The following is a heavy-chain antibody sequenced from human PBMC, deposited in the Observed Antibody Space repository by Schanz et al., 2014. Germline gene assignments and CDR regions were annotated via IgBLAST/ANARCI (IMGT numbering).Heavy chain of an antibody. Sequence: QVQLVQSGAEVKKPGASVKVSCKASGYTFTSHGIKWVRQAPGQGLEWMGWISAYNGHTDYAQKLQGRVTLTTDTSANTAYMELRSLRSDDTAHYYCVRVPSRDVSFDLWGRGTLVTVSS. J-gene: IGHJ2*01. V-gene: IGHV1-18*01. CDR3: VRVPSRDVSFDL. D-gene: IGHD3-16*01. CDR1: GYTFTSHG. CDR2: ISAYNGHT.